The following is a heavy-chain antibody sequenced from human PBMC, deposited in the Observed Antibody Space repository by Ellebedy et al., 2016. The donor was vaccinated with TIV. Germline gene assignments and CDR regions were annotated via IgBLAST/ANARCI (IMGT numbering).Heavy chain of an antibody. CDR1: GFTFSSYA. Sequence: GESLKISXAASGFTFSSYAMSWVRQAPGKGLEWVSAISGSGGSTYYADSVKGRFTISRDNSKNTLYLQMNSLRAEDTAVYYCAKGAIEMATITADDYWGQGTLVTVSS. D-gene: IGHD5-24*01. CDR2: ISGSGGST. V-gene: IGHV3-23*01. J-gene: IGHJ4*02. CDR3: AKGAIEMATITADDY.